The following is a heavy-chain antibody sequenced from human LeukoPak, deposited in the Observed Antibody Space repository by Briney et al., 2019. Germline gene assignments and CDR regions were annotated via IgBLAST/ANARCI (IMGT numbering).Heavy chain of an antibody. D-gene: IGHD4-23*01. CDR2: INPNSGGT. V-gene: IGHV1-2*02. Sequence: GASVKVSCKASGYTFTCYYMHWVRQAPGQGLEWMGWINPNSGGTNYAQKFQGRVTMTRDTSISTAYMELSRLRSDDTAVYYCARDVSGGGNSNYMDVWGKGTTVTVSS. CDR1: GYTFTCYY. CDR3: ARDVSGGGNSNYMDV. J-gene: IGHJ6*03.